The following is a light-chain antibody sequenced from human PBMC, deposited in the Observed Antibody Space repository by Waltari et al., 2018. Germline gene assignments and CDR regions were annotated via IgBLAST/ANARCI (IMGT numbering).Light chain of an antibody. CDR3: QNYGGSSLFT. J-gene: IGKJ3*01. CDR2: GAS. Sequence: DIVLTQSPATLSLSPGERATLSCRASQNVITNSLAWYQHKPGQAPRLLIDGASKRATGIPDRFSGSGSGTDFSLTISRLETEDFAVYYCQNYGGSSLFTFGPGTKVDFK. V-gene: IGKV3-20*01. CDR1: QNVITNS.